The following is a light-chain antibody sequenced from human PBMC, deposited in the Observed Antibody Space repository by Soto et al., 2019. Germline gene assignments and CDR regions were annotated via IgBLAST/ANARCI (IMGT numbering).Light chain of an antibody. V-gene: IGLV2-14*01. CDR1: SSDVGGYNF. Sequence: QSVLTQPASVSGSPGQSIAISCTGTSSDVGGYNFVSWYQQHPGEAPKLIIHEVTNRPSGVSDRFSGSKSGNTASLTISGLQAEDEADYYCSSYTTRSTNVFGTGTKVTVL. J-gene: IGLJ1*01. CDR3: SSYTTRSTNV. CDR2: EVT.